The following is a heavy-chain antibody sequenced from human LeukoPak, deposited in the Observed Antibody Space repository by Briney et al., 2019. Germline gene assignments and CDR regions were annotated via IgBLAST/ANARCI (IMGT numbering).Heavy chain of an antibody. Sequence: PGGSLTLSCEASGFTFSGNWMSWVRQAPGKGLEWVSVIHIGGDTYYADSVKGRFTISRDNSKNTLYLQMNSLRVEDTAVYYCARDLVGATVPDWGQGTLVTVSS. V-gene: IGHV3-53*01. CDR1: GFTFSGNW. D-gene: IGHD1-26*01. J-gene: IGHJ4*02. CDR2: IHIGGDT. CDR3: ARDLVGATVPD.